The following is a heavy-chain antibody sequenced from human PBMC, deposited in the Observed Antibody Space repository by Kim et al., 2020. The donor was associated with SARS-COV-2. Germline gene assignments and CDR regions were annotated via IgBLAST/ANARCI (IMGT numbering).Heavy chain of an antibody. CDR1: GYTFTSYG. D-gene: IGHD3-10*01. Sequence: ASVKVSCKASGYTFTSYGISWVRQAPGQGLEWMGWISAYNGNTNYAQKLQGRVTMTTDTSTSTAYMELRSLRSDDTAVYYCARMRYYYGSGSYRGGYYFDYWGQGTLVTVSS. V-gene: IGHV1-18*04. CDR2: ISAYNGNT. CDR3: ARMRYYYGSGSYRGGYYFDY. J-gene: IGHJ4*02.